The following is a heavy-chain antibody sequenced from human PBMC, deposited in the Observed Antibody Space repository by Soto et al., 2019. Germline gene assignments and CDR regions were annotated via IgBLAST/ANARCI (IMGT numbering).Heavy chain of an antibody. D-gene: IGHD1-26*01. J-gene: IGHJ4*02. Sequence: QVQLQQWGAGLLKPSETLSLTCAVYGGSFSGYYWSWIRQPPGKGLEWIGEINHSGSTNYNPSLKSRVIISVDTSKNQFSLKLSSVTAADTAVYYCARNPRGVGAFDYWGQGTLVTVSS. CDR3: ARNPRGVGAFDY. CDR2: INHSGST. CDR1: GGSFSGYY. V-gene: IGHV4-34*01.